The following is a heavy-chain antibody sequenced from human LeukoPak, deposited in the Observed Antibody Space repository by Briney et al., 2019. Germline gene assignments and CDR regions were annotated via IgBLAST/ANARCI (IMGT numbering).Heavy chain of an antibody. D-gene: IGHD3-10*01. CDR3: AKDFGRNLGGPGY. CDR2: ISGDGYST. CDR1: GFTFSTYT. J-gene: IGHJ4*02. Sequence: GGSLRLSCAASGFTFSTYTMAWVRQAPGGGLEWVSGISGDGYSTYYADFVKGRFAISRDNSKSTLYLQMNSLRAEDTAVYYCAKDFGRNLGGPGYWGRGTRVTVSS. V-gene: IGHV3-23*01.